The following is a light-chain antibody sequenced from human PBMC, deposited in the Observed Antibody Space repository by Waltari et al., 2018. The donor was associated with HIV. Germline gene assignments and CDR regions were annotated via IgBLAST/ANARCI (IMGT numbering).Light chain of an antibody. V-gene: IGKV3-15*01. CDR1: KGIGTD. CDR2: GAS. Sequence: MTQSPATLSVSPGESATLSCRASKGIGTDLAWFQQKPGQAPRPLINGASSRATGIPASFSGGGSGTDFTLTISGLQSEDFAVYYCQQYSHWPRTFGQGTTVEIK. J-gene: IGKJ1*01. CDR3: QQYSHWPRT.